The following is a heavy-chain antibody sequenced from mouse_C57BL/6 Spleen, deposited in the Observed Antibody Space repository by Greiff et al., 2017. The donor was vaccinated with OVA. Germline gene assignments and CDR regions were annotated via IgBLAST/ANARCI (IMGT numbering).Heavy chain of an antibody. Sequence: VQLQQSGAELARPGASVKMSCKASGYTFTSYTMHWVKQRPGQGLEWIGYINPSSGYTKYNQKFKDKATLTADKSSSTAYMQLSSLTSEDSAVYYCARYGSSYSYAMDYWGQGTSVTVSS. V-gene: IGHV1-4*01. CDR3: ARYGSSYSYAMDY. J-gene: IGHJ4*01. CDR2: INPSSGYT. D-gene: IGHD1-1*01. CDR1: GYTFTSYT.